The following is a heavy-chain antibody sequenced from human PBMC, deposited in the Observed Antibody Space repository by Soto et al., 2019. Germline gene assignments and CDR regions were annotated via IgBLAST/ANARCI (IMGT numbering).Heavy chain of an antibody. Sequence: QVQLVQSGAEVKKPGSSVKVSCKASGGTFSSYAISWVRQAPGQGLEWMGGIIPLCGRANYAQKFQGRVTITAAASTSTAYMELRSLRSEDTAVYYCAQTLGLAAAGPGRFDLWGRGTLVTVSS. V-gene: IGHV1-69*12. CDR2: IIPLCGRA. CDR3: AQTLGLAAAGPGRFDL. D-gene: IGHD6-25*01. J-gene: IGHJ2*01. CDR1: GGTFSSYA.